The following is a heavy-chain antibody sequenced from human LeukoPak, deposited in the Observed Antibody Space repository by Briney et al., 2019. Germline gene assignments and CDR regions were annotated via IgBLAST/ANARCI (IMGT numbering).Heavy chain of an antibody. V-gene: IGHV3-53*01. J-gene: IGHJ3*01. CDR1: GFTVSSNY. Sequence: GGSLRLSCAASGFTVSSNYMSWVRQAPGKGLEWVSVIYSGGSTYYADSVKGRFTISRDNSKNTLYLQMNSLRAEDTAVYYCARDLFSEYCSGGSCSPPDAFDVWGQGTLVTVSS. CDR3: ARDLFSEYCSGGSCSPPDAFDV. D-gene: IGHD2-15*01. CDR2: IYSGGST.